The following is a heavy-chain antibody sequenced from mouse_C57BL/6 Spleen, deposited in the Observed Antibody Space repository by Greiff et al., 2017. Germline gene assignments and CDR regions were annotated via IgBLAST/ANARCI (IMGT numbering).Heavy chain of an antibody. CDR1: GYTFTSYW. J-gene: IGHJ3*01. CDR2: IHPNSGST. Sequence: QVQLQQPGAELVKPGASVKLSCKASGYTFTSYWMHWVKQRPGQGLEWIGMIHPNSGSTNYNEKFKSKATLTVDKSSSTAYMQLSSLTSEDSAVYYCARRALYDYDGGLFAYWGQGTLVTVSA. D-gene: IGHD2-4*01. V-gene: IGHV1-64*01. CDR3: ARRALYDYDGGLFAY.